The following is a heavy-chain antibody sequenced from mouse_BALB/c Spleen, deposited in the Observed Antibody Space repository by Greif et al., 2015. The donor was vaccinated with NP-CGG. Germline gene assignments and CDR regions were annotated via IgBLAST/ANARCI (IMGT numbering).Heavy chain of an antibody. J-gene: IGHJ3*01. CDR2: IDPANGNT. CDR1: GFNIKDTY. V-gene: IGHV14-3*02. D-gene: IGHD1-1*01. Sequence: EVNVVESGAELVKPGASVKLSCTASGFNIKDTYMHWVKQRPEQGLEWIGRIDPANGNTKYDPKFQGKATITAGTSSNTAYLQLSSLTSEGTAVYYSASYYFGSSCGFAYWGKGTLVTVSA. CDR3: ASYYFGSSCGFAY.